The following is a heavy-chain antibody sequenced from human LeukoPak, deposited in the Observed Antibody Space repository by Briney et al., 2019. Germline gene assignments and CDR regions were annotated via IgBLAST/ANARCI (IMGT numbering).Heavy chain of an antibody. D-gene: IGHD3-16*02. CDR3: ARDSMEEKRDPYDYVWGTFRAGEGIDY. CDR2: ISYDGSKK. CDR1: GFTFSNYV. Sequence: SGGSLRLSCAASGFTFSNYVMHWVRRAPGKGLEWVAIISYDGSKKYYADSVKGRFTISRDNSKTTLYLQMSSLRTDDTAVYYCARDSMEEKRDPYDYVWGTFRAGEGIDYWGQGTLVTVSS. V-gene: IGHV3-30*04. J-gene: IGHJ4*02.